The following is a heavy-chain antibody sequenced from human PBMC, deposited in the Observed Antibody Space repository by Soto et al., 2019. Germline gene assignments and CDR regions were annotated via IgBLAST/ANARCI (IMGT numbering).Heavy chain of an antibody. CDR3: ARDLGSGSYRVNYYYGMDV. J-gene: IGHJ6*02. V-gene: IGHV4-31*03. Sequence: QVQLQESGPGLVKPSQTLSLTCTVSGGSISSGGYYWSWVREHPGKGLEWIGYIYCSGSTYYNPSLKIRVTISVDTSKNQFSRKLSSVTAADTAVYYCARDLGSGSYRVNYYYGMDVWGQGTTVTVSS. CDR1: GGSISSGGYY. CDR2: IYCSGST. D-gene: IGHD3-10*01.